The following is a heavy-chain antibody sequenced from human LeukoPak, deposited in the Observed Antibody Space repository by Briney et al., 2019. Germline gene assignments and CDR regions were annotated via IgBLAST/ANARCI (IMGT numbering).Heavy chain of an antibody. Sequence: GGSLRLSCVASEFTFSTYAVSWVRQAPGKGLEWVSDIRGSGGTTYYADSVKGRFTISRDNSKNTLYLQMNSLRAEDTAVYYCATYFDKNGYYGRHDYWGQGTLVTVSS. J-gene: IGHJ4*02. CDR2: IRGSGGTT. D-gene: IGHD3-22*01. CDR1: EFTFSTYA. V-gene: IGHV3-23*01. CDR3: ATYFDKNGYYGRHDY.